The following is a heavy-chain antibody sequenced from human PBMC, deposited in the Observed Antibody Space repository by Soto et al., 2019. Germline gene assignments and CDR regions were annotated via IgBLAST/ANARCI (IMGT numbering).Heavy chain of an antibody. Sequence: QVQLVQSGAEVKKPGASVKVSCKASGYTFTGYYMHWVRQAPGQGLEWMGWINPNSGGTTYAQKFQGWVTMTRDTSISTAYMELSRLRSDDTAVYYCARDEYSSSRGMDVWGQGTTVTVSS. V-gene: IGHV1-2*04. CDR2: INPNSGGT. D-gene: IGHD6-6*01. CDR1: GYTFTGYY. J-gene: IGHJ6*02. CDR3: ARDEYSSSRGMDV.